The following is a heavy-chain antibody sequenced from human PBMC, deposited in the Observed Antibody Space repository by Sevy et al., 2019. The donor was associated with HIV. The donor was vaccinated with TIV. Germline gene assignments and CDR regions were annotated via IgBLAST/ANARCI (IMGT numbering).Heavy chain of an antibody. Sequence: GGSLRLSCAASGFAIRGSAIHWVRQASGKGLEWIGRIRSKGNSFATDYVPSVKGRFTISRDDSKKTAYLEMSSLKIDDTAVYYCAGQVGDTVMAIFDYWGQGTLVTVSS. D-gene: IGHD1-26*01. V-gene: IGHV3-73*01. CDR3: AGQVGDTVMAIFDY. CDR1: GFAIRGSA. CDR2: IRSKGNSFAT. J-gene: IGHJ4*02.